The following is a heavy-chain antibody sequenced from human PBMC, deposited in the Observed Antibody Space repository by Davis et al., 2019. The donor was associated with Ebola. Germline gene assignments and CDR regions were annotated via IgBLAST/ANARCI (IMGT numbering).Heavy chain of an antibody. CDR2: IYHSGST. J-gene: IGHJ4*02. CDR3: ARLRQNRGYSFGH. CDR1: GGSISSSNW. V-gene: IGHV4-4*02. D-gene: IGHD5-18*01. Sequence: SETLSLTCAVSGGSISSSNWWSWVRQPPGKGLEWIGEIYHSGSTNYNPSLKSRVTISVDKSKNQFSLKLSSVTAADTAVYYCARLRQNRGYSFGHWGQGTLVTVSS.